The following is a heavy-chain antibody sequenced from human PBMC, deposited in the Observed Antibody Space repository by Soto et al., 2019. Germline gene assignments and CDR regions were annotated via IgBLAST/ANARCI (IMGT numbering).Heavy chain of an antibody. D-gene: IGHD3-3*01. V-gene: IGHV4-30-2*01. J-gene: IGHJ6*02. Sequence: SETLSLTCAVSGGSISSGGYSWSWIRQPPGKGLEWIGYIYHSGSTYYNPSLKGRVTMSVDRSKNQFSLKLSSVTAADTAVYYCARVSTIFGVGYYYGMDVWGQGTTFTVS. CDR3: ARVSTIFGVGYYYGMDV. CDR2: IYHSGST. CDR1: GGSISSGGYS.